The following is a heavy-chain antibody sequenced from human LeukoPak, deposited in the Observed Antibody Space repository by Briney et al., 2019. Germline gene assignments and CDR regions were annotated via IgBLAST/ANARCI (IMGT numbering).Heavy chain of an antibody. CDR3: AREVDNTMIP. D-gene: IGHD3-22*01. Sequence: GSLRLSCAASGFTFSSYSMNWVRQASGKGLEWVSSISSSSIYIYYADSVKGRFTISRDNAKNSLYLQMNSLRAEDTAVYYCAREVDNTMIPWGQGTLVTVSS. V-gene: IGHV3-21*01. CDR1: GFTFSSYS. J-gene: IGHJ5*02. CDR2: ISSSSIYI.